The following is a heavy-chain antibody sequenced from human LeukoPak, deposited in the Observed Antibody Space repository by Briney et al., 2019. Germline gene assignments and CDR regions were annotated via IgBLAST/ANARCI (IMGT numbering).Heavy chain of an antibody. CDR1: GFTFSSYA. CDR2: ISGSGGST. V-gene: IGHV3-23*01. CDR3: AKGRRFGELLLNWFDP. D-gene: IGHD3-10*01. Sequence: GGSLRLSCAASGFTFSSYAMSWVRQAPGKGLEWVSAISGSGGSTYYADSVKGRFTISRDNSKNTLYLQMNSLRAEDTAVYYCAKGRRFGELLLNWFDPWGHGTLVTVSS. J-gene: IGHJ5*02.